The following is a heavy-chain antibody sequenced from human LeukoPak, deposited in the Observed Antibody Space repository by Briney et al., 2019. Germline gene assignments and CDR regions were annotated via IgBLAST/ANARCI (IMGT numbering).Heavy chain of an antibody. CDR1: GFTFSSYA. Sequence: PGGSLRLSCAASGFTFSSYAMSWVRQAPGKGLEWVSAISGSGGSTYYADSVKGRFTISRDNSKNTLYLQMNSLRAEDTAVYYCAKGEGLYSSSWYSDYWGQGTLVTVSS. V-gene: IGHV3-23*01. J-gene: IGHJ4*02. D-gene: IGHD6-13*01. CDR3: AKGEGLYSSSWYSDY. CDR2: ISGSGGST.